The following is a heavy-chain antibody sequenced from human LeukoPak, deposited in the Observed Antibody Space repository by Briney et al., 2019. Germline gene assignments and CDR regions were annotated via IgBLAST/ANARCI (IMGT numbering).Heavy chain of an antibody. D-gene: IGHD3-10*01. CDR2: INHSGST. Sequence: PSETLPLTCAVYGGSFSGYYWSWIRQPPGKGLEWIGEINHSGSTNYNPSLKSRVTISVDTSKNQFSLKLSSVTAADTAVYYCARYDYYGSGSYWKKPYYFDYWGQGTLVTVSS. CDR3: ARYDYYGSGSYWKKPYYFDY. CDR1: GGSFSGYY. V-gene: IGHV4-34*01. J-gene: IGHJ4*02.